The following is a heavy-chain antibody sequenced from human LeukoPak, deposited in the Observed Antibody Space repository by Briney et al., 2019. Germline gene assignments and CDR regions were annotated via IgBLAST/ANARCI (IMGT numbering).Heavy chain of an antibody. CDR3: VKGPGPTVNYYFDF. Sequence: GGSLRLSCSASGFTFSTYAMHWVRQAPGKGLEYVSSISTNGGTTYSAASSRGRFAISRDNSKNTLYLQMSSLRADDTAVYYCVKGPGPTVNYYFDFWGQGTLVTVSS. D-gene: IGHD4-17*01. J-gene: IGHJ4*02. V-gene: IGHV3-64D*06. CDR1: GFTFSTYA. CDR2: ISTNGGTT.